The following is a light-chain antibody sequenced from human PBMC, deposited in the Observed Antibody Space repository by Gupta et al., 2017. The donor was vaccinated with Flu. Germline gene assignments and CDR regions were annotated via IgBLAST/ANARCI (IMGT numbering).Light chain of an antibody. CDR3: SSKRSSSALAI. Sequence: QSALTQPASVSGSPGQSITISCTGTSNDVGGYNFVSWYQQHPGKAPKLMIYEVSDRPSEVSNRFSGSKSGNTASLTISGLQADDEADYYCSSKRSSSALAIFGGGTRLTVL. V-gene: IGLV2-14*01. CDR2: EVS. J-gene: IGLJ2*01. CDR1: SNDVGGYNF.